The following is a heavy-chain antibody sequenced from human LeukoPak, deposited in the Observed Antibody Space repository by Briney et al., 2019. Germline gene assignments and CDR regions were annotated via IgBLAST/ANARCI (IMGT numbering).Heavy chain of an antibody. CDR1: GFTVSNNY. CDR2: IYSGDNT. Sequence: GGSLRLSCAASGFTVSNNYMSWVRQAPGKGPEWVSVIYSGDNTYYVESVKGRFTISRDNSKNTLFLQMNRLRAEDTAVYYCAGRRVLDASFDYWGQGTLVTVSS. CDR3: AGRRVLDASFDY. D-gene: IGHD3-16*01. V-gene: IGHV3-66*02. J-gene: IGHJ4*02.